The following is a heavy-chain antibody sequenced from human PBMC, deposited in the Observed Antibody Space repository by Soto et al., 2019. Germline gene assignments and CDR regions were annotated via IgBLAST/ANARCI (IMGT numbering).Heavy chain of an antibody. V-gene: IGHV1-24*01. D-gene: IGHD2-15*01. CDR1: GYNLTELS. CDR3: ATFQLVVVVAATRPFDY. Sequence: ASVKVSCKVSGYNLTELSMHWVRQAPGKGLEWMGGFDPEDGETIYAQKFQGRVTMTEDRSTDTAYMELSSLRSEDTSVYYCATFQLVVVVAATRPFDYLGQGTLVTVSS. J-gene: IGHJ4*02. CDR2: FDPEDGET.